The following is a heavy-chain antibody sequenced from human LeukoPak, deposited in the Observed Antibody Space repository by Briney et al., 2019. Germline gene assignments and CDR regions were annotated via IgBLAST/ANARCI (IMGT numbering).Heavy chain of an antibody. D-gene: IGHD6-13*01. CDR2: IYYSGTT. V-gene: IGHV4-39*01. CDR3: ARHSSSWYHFDY. J-gene: IGHJ4*02. CDR1: GDSISSSSYY. Sequence: SETLSLTCTVSGDSISSSSYYWGWIRQPPGKGLEWIGSIYYSGTTYYNPSLKSRVPISVVTSKTQFSLNLSSVTAADTAVYYCARHSSSWYHFDYWGQGTLVTVSS.